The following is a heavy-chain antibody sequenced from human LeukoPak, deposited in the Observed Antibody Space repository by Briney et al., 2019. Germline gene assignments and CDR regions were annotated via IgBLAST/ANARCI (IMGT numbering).Heavy chain of an antibody. V-gene: IGHV1-18*04. CDR1: GGTFSSYA. Sequence: GASVKVSCKASGGTFSSYAISWVRQAPGQGLEWMGWISAYNGNTNYAQKLQGRVTMTTDTSTSTAYMELRSLRSDDTAVYYCAREPNTYYDFWSGYATNWFDPWGQGTLVTVSS. CDR2: ISAYNGNT. CDR3: AREPNTYYDFWSGYATNWFDP. D-gene: IGHD3-3*01. J-gene: IGHJ5*02.